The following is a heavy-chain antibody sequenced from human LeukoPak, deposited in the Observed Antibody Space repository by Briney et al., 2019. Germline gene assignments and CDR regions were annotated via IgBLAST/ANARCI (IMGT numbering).Heavy chain of an antibody. J-gene: IGHJ4*02. V-gene: IGHV3-7*03. CDR3: ATLAAADTDY. Sequence: AGGSLRLSCAASGFTFSSYWMTWVRQAPGKGLEWVAYIKHDGTEKSYVDSVKGRFTISRDNAKNSLFLQMNSLRVEDTAMYYCATLAAADTDYWGQGTLVTVSS. CDR1: GFTFSSYW. CDR2: IKHDGTEK. D-gene: IGHD6-13*01.